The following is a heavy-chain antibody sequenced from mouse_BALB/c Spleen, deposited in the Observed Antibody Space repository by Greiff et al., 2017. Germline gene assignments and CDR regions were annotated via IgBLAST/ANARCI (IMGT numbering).Heavy chain of an antibody. D-gene: IGHD2-1*01. V-gene: IGHV2-6-7*01. CDR1: GFSLTGYG. CDR3: ARSTTGYYYAMDY. CDR2: IWGDGST. J-gene: IGHJ4*01. Sequence: QVQLKESGPGLVAPSQSLSITCTVSGFSLTGYGVNWVRQPPGKGLEWLGMIWGDGSTDYNSALKSRLSISKDNSKSQVFLKMNSLQTDDTARYYCARSTTGYYYAMDYWGQGTSVTVSS.